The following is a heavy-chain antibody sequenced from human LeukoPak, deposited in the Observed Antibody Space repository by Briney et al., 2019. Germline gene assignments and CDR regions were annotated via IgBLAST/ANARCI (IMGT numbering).Heavy chain of an antibody. D-gene: IGHD6-19*01. CDR3: ARGEIRSSGWSGYYGMDV. J-gene: IGHJ6*02. CDR2: IRHDGSNQ. Sequence: GGSLRLSCAASGFIFNTYGMHWVRQAPGKGLEWVAFIRHDGSNQYYADFVMGRFTISRDNAKNSLYLQMNSLRAEDTAVYYCARGEIRSSGWSGYYGMDVWGQGTTVTVSS. CDR1: GFIFNTYG. V-gene: IGHV3-30*02.